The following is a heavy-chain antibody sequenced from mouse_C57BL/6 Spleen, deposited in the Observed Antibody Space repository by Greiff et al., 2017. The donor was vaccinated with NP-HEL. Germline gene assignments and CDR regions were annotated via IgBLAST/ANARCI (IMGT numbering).Heavy chain of an antibody. CDR3: TEVVYDGYYVFDY. D-gene: IGHD2-3*01. J-gene: IGHJ2*01. Sequence: EVQLQESGGGLVQPGGSMKLSCVASGFTFSNYWMNWVRQSPEKGLEWVAQIRLKSDNYATHYAESVKGRFTISRDDSKSSVYLQMNNLRAEDTGIYYCTEVVYDGYYVFDYWGQGTTLTVSS. CDR2: IRLKSDNYAT. V-gene: IGHV6-3*01. CDR1: GFTFSNYW.